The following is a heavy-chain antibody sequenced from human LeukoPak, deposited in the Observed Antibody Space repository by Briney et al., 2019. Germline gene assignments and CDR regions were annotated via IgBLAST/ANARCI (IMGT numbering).Heavy chain of an antibody. Sequence: SETLSLTCAVYGGSFSGYYWSWIRQPPGKGLEWIGEINHSGSTNYNPSLKSRVTISVDASNNQFSLKLSSVTAADTAVYYCARGEQQLVPDWGQGTLVTVSS. V-gene: IGHV4-34*01. J-gene: IGHJ4*02. D-gene: IGHD6-13*01. CDR1: GGSFSGYY. CDR2: INHSGST. CDR3: ARGEQQLVPD.